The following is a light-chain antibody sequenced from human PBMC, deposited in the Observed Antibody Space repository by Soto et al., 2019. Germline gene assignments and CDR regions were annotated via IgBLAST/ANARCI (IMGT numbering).Light chain of an antibody. Sequence: EVVLTQSPATLSLSPGKRATLSCRASQIIRNYLAWYQQKPGQAPRLLIYDASNRATGIPARFSGSGSETAFILTISSLQSEDFAVYFCQQYNNWPPVTFGPGTKVDIK. V-gene: IGKV3-11*01. CDR3: QQYNNWPPVT. CDR1: QIIRNY. CDR2: DAS. J-gene: IGKJ3*01.